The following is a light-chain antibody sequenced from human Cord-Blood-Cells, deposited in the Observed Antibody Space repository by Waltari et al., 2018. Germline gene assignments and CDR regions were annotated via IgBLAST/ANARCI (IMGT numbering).Light chain of an antibody. CDR3: QQSYSTPPA. Sequence: DIQMTQSPSSLSASVGDRVTITCRASQSISSYLNWYQQKPGKAPKLLIYAASSLQSGVPSSFGGSGSRTYFTLTISSLQPEDFATYYCQQSYSTPPAFGGGTKVEIK. V-gene: IGKV1-39*01. CDR1: QSISSY. J-gene: IGKJ4*01. CDR2: AAS.